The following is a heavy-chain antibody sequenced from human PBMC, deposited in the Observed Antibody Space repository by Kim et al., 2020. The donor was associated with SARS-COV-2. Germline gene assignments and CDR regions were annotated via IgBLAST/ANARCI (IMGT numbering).Heavy chain of an antibody. D-gene: IGHD6-19*01. CDR1: GGSISSSCYY. J-gene: IGHJ4*02. CDR2: IYYSGST. V-gene: IGHV4-39*07. Sequence: SETLSLTCTVSGGSISSSCYYWGWIRQPPGKGLEWIGSIYYSGSTYYNPPLKSRVTISVDTSKNQFSLKLSSVTAADTAVYYCARYSSGWYQLVYFDYWGQGTLVTVSS. CDR3: ARYSSGWYQLVYFDY.